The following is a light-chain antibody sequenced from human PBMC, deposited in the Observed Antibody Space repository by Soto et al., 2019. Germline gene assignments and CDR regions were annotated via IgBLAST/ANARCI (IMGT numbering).Light chain of an antibody. CDR1: RSNIGSQN. J-gene: IGLJ1*01. CDR2: NNN. CDR3: AAWDDSLIGYV. Sequence: QSVLTQPPSTSGTPGQRLTISCSGSRSNIGSQNVNWYQQLPGTAPKLLIYNNNQRPSGVPDRFSGSKSGTSASLAISGLQSEDEAAYYCAAWDDSLIGYVFGTGTKLTVL. V-gene: IGLV1-44*01.